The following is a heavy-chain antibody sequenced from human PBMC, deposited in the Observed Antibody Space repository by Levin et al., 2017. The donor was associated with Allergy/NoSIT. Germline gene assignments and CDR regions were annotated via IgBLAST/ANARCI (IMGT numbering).Heavy chain of an antibody. CDR3: AKDMRGSLDAFDV. CDR2: INWNSDTI. CDR1: GFAFDDYT. J-gene: IGHJ3*01. D-gene: IGHD5-12*01. Sequence: PGGSLRLSCAASGFAFDDYTMHWVRQPPGKGLEWVSGINWNSDTITYADSVKGRFTVSRDNAKNSLYLQMNSLTTEDTALYYCAKDMRGSLDAFDVWDQGTMVTVSS. V-gene: IGHV3-9*01.